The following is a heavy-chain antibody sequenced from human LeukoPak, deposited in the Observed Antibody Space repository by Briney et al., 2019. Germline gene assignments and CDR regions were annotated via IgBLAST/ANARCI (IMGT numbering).Heavy chain of an antibody. CDR1: GGSISTSGHP. CDR2: VFNSGST. V-gene: IGHV4-39*01. J-gene: IGHJ3*02. Sequence: SETLPLTCTVSGGSISTSGHPWAWIRQPPGKGLEWIGTVFNSGSTYYNPSLKSRVTISVDTSKNQFSLKVSSVTAADTAEYYCASPGARRAFDIWGQGTMVTVSS. CDR3: ASPGARRAFDI. D-gene: IGHD3-10*01.